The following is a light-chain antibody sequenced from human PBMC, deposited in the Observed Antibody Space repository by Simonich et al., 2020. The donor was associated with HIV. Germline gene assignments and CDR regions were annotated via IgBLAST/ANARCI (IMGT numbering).Light chain of an antibody. CDR3: QQRSNWPLT. Sequence: EIVLTQSPGTLSLSPGERATLSCRASQSVNSNFLAWYQQKTGQAPRLLIYTSSSRTTGIPDRFSGSGSGTDFTLTISRLEPEDFAVYYCQQRSNWPLTFGGGTKVEIK. CDR2: TSS. V-gene: IGKV3D-20*02. J-gene: IGKJ4*01. CDR1: QSVNSNF.